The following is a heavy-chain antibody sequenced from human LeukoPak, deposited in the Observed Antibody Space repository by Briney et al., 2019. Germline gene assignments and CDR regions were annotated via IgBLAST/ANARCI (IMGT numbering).Heavy chain of an antibody. V-gene: IGHV1-18*01. CDR1: GYTFTSYG. Sequence: ASVKVSCKASGYTFTSYGISWVRQAPGQGLEWMGWISAYNGNTNYAQKLQGRVTMTTDTSTSTAYMGLRSLRSDDTAVYYCARDLDCSSTSCYSNWFDPWGQGTLVTVSS. CDR3: ARDLDCSSTSCYSNWFDP. D-gene: IGHD2-2*02. CDR2: ISAYNGNT. J-gene: IGHJ5*02.